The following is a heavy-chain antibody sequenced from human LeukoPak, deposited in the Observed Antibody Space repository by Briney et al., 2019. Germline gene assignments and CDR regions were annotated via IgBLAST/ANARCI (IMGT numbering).Heavy chain of an antibody. D-gene: IGHD3-16*01. CDR3: ARVHFGQGGAFDY. V-gene: IGHV4-34*01. CDR2: ISHSGST. Sequence: GSLRLSCAASGFTFSSYAMSWVRQAPGKGLEWIAEISHSGSTNYNPSLMSRVTTSVDTSKNQFFLNVNSVTAADTAVYYCARVHFGQGGAFDYWGQGSLVTVSS. CDR1: GFTFSSYA. J-gene: IGHJ4*02.